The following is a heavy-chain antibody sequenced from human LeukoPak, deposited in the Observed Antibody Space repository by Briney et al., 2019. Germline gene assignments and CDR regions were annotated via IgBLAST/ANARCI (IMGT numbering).Heavy chain of an antibody. J-gene: IGHJ3*02. V-gene: IGHV4-59*11. CDR3: ARDLVTVTKGFDI. D-gene: IGHD4-17*01. CDR2: ISYIGGT. CDR1: ADSFSSHF. Sequence: SETLSLTCAVSADSFSSHFWTWIRQPPGKGLEWIGYISYIGGTNYNPSLKSRVTISIDTSKNQFSLKLTSVTAADTAVYYCARDLVTVTKGFDIWGQGTMVSVSS.